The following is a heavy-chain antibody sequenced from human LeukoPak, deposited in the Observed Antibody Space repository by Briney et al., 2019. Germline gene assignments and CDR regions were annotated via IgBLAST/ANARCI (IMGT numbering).Heavy chain of an antibody. Sequence: PSETLSPTCTVPGGSIYTGDCSGAGSRQPRGKGLEWIGSLFYTGNTYYPPSLKRRVNITRETTKTQFSLTLNSVTPADTGVYYCARENIVSTRDFDCWGQGTLVTVSS. CDR1: GGSIYTGDCS. CDR2: LFYTGNT. V-gene: IGHV4-39*07. CDR3: ARENIVSTRDFDC. J-gene: IGHJ4*02. D-gene: IGHD5/OR15-5a*01.